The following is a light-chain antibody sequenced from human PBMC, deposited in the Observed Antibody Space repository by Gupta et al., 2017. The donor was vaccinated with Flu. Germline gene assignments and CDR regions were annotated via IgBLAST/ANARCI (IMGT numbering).Light chain of an antibody. CDR1: QNIDDK. CDR3: HQTNSLPST. CDR2: YSS. J-gene: IGKJ4*01. Sequence: VLTQSHDFQSVTPKETVTLTCRASQNIDDKLHWYQQIGDQSPRLVIKYSSQAFSGVPSRFSGSGFGTLFTLTIDSLEAEDAATYYCHQTNSLPSTFGAGTKVEI. V-gene: IGKV6-21*01.